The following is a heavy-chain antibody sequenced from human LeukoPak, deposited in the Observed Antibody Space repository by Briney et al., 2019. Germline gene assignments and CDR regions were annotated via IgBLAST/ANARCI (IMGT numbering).Heavy chain of an antibody. J-gene: IGHJ5*02. CDR2: IYTSGST. CDR1: GGSISSYY. D-gene: IGHD2-2*02. Sequence: SETLSLTCTASGGSISSYYWSWIRQPAGKGLEWIGRIYTSGSTNYNPSLKSRVTMSIDTSKNQFSLKLSSVTAADTAVYYCARGTGYCSSTSCYRFDPWGQGTLVTVSS. V-gene: IGHV4-4*07. CDR3: ARGTGYCSSTSCYRFDP.